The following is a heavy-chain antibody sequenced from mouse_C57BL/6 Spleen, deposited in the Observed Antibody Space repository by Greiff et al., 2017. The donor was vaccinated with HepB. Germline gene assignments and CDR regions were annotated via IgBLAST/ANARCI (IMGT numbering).Heavy chain of an antibody. V-gene: IGHV1-15*01. Sequence: QVQLKESGAELVRPGASVTLSCKASGYTFTDYEMHWVKQTPVHGLEWIGAIDPETGGTAYNQKFKGKAILTADKSSSTAYMELRSLTSEVSAVYYCTREFYYGSSYGYFDVWGTGTTVTVSS. CDR1: GYTFTDYE. CDR2: IDPETGGT. CDR3: TREFYYGSSYGYFDV. J-gene: IGHJ1*03. D-gene: IGHD1-1*01.